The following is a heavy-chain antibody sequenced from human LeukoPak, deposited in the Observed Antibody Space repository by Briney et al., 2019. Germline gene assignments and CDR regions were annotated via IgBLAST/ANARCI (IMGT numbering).Heavy chain of an antibody. CDR3: AKRGAEVGTTVAPGDY. CDR2: ISGNGYA. Sequence: QTGGSLRLSCAASGFTFDDYGMSWVRQAPGKGLEWVSAISGNGYAYYADSVKGRFTISRDNSKNTLYLQMNSLRAEDTAVYYCAKRGAEVGTTVAPGDYWGQGTLLTVSS. CDR1: GFTFDDYG. D-gene: IGHD1-26*01. V-gene: IGHV3-23*01. J-gene: IGHJ4*02.